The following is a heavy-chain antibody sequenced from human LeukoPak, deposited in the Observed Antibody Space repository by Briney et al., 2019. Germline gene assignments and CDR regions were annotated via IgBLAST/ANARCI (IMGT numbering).Heavy chain of an antibody. V-gene: IGHV3-21*01. D-gene: IGHD2-2*01. Sequence: PGGSLRLSCAASGFTFSHYTMDWVRQAPGKGLEWVSSIISSSSYIYYADSVKGRFTISRDNAKNSLYLQMNSLRAEDTAVYYCASGSTSLEYFDYWGQGTLVTVSS. CDR1: GFTFSHYT. J-gene: IGHJ4*02. CDR3: ASGSTSLEYFDY. CDR2: IISSSSYI.